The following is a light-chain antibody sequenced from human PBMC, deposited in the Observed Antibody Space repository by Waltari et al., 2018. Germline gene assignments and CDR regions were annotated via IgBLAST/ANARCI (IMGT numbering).Light chain of an antibody. V-gene: IGLV2-14*01. CDR2: EVS. Sequence: QSALTQPASVSGSPGQSLTISCPGTTSDAGGYNYVSWYQQHPGKAPKLMIYEVSNRPSGVSTRFSGSKSGNTASLTISGLQAEDEADYYCSSYTSSSTLVFGTGTKVTVL. CDR3: SSYTSSSTLV. J-gene: IGLJ1*01. CDR1: TSDAGGYNY.